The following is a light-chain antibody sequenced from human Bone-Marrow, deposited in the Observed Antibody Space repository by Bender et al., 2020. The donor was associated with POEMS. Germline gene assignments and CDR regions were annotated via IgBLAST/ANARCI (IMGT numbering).Light chain of an antibody. CDR2: SDN. CDR3: AAWDAGLSGGV. Sequence: QSVLTQPPSASGTPGQRVTISCSGSNSNIGTNAVNWYQQFPGTAPKLLISSDNQRPSGVPDRFYAFKSGTSASLAIRRLQSEDEADYYWAAWDAGLSGGVVGGGTKLTVL. CDR1: NSNIGTNA. J-gene: IGLJ3*02. V-gene: IGLV1-44*01.